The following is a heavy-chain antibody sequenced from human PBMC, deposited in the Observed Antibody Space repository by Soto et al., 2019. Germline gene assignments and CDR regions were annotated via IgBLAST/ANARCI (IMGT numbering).Heavy chain of an antibody. CDR2: IWYDGSNK. D-gene: IGHD3-22*01. CDR1: GFTFSSYG. Sequence: GGSLRLSCAASGFTFSSYGMHWVRQAPGKGLEWVAVIWYDGSNKYYADSVKGRFTISRDNSKNTLYLQMNSLRAEDTAVYYCARDNYDSSGYYSLYYYYGMDVWGQGTTVTVSS. J-gene: IGHJ6*02. CDR3: ARDNYDSSGYYSLYYYYGMDV. V-gene: IGHV3-33*01.